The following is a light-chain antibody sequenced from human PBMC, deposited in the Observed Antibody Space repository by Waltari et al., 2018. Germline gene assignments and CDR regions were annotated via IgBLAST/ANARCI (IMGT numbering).Light chain of an antibody. CDR3: NSRDSSGNHVV. CDR1: SLRSYY. J-gene: IGLJ2*01. Sequence: SSELTQDPAVSVALGQTVRITCQGDSLRSYYASWYQQKPGPAPVLVIYGKNNRPSGTPDRFSGSSSGTTASLTITGAQAEDEADYYCNSRDSSGNHVVFGGGTKLTVL. V-gene: IGLV3-19*01. CDR2: GKN.